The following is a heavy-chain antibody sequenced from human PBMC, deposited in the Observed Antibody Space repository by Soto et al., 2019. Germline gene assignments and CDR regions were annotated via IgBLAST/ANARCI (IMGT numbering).Heavy chain of an antibody. CDR3: AGERLAAAGWFDP. V-gene: IGHV1-3*05. CDR1: GYTFSSYA. CDR2: INAGNGNT. Sequence: QVQLVQSGAEEKKPGASVKVSCKASGYTFSSYAMHWVRQAPGQRLEWMGWINAGNGNTQYSQKFQGRVTITRDTSASIAYMELNSLRSEDAAVYYCAGERLAAAGWFDPWGQGTLVTVSS. J-gene: IGHJ5*02. D-gene: IGHD6-13*01.